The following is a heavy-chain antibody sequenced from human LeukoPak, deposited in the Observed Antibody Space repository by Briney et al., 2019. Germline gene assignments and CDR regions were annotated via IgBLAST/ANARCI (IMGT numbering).Heavy chain of an antibody. CDR1: GGSISSYY. D-gene: IGHD3-3*01. Sequence: SETLSLTCTVSGGSISSYYWSWIRQPPGKGLEWIGYIYYSGSTNYNPSLKSRVTISVDTSKNQFSLKLSSVTAADTAVYYCARDRGLGSDYDFWSGGSYYGMGVWGQGTTVTVSS. J-gene: IGHJ6*02. CDR3: ARDRGLGSDYDFWSGGSYYGMGV. CDR2: IYYSGST. V-gene: IGHV4-59*01.